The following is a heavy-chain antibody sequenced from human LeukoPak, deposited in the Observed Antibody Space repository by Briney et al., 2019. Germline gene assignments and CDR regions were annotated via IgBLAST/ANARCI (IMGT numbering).Heavy chain of an antibody. J-gene: IGHJ3*02. V-gene: IGHV1-69*05. CDR1: GGTFSSYA. D-gene: IGHD5-18*01. Sequence: ASVKVSCKASGGTFSSYAISWVRQAPGQGLEWMGRIIPIFGTANYAQKFQGRVTITTDESTSTAYMELSSLRSEDTAVYYCAREWTGPGSTAMDPDAFDIWGQGTMVTVSS. CDR2: IIPIFGTA. CDR3: AREWTGPGSTAMDPDAFDI.